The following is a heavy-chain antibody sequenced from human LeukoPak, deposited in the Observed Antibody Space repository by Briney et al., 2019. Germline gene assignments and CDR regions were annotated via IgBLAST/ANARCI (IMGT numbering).Heavy chain of an antibody. D-gene: IGHD1-26*01. J-gene: IGHJ4*02. CDR1: GYTFTSYG. V-gene: IGHV1-18*01. Sequence: ASVKVSCKGSGYTFTSYGISWVRQAPGQGLEWMGWIIAYNGNTNYAQKLQGRVTMTTDTSTSTAYMELRSLRSDDTAVYYCARVFRGGSLDYWGQGTLVTVSS. CDR3: ARVFRGGSLDY. CDR2: IIAYNGNT.